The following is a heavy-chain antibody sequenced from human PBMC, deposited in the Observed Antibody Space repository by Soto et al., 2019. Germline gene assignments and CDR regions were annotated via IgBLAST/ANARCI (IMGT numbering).Heavy chain of an antibody. CDR2: VAYDGSKT. Sequence: VQLVESGGGVVQPGRSLRLTCAASGFTFSSNGMHWVRQAPGKGLEWVALVAYDGSKTYYGDSVRGRFTISRDNSENTLYLQMNSLRAEDTAVYYCARWVGGSMYDNSGKYDSWGQGTLVTVSS. V-gene: IGHV3-30*03. CDR1: GFTFSSNG. CDR3: ARWVGGSMYDNSGKYDS. D-gene: IGHD3-22*01. J-gene: IGHJ5*01.